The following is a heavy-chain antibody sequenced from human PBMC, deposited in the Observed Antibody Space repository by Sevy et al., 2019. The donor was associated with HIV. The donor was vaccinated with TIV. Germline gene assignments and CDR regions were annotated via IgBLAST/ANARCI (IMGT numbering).Heavy chain of an antibody. J-gene: IGHJ6*03. V-gene: IGHV3-21*01. Sequence: GGSLRLSCAASGFTFSSYSMNWVRQAPGKGLEWVSSISSSSSYIYYADSVKGRFTISRDNAKNSLYLQMNSLGAEDTAVYYCARAQQQLENYYYYYYMDVWGKGTTVTVSS. CDR2: ISSSSSYI. D-gene: IGHD6-13*01. CDR3: ARAQQQLENYYYYYYMDV. CDR1: GFTFSSYS.